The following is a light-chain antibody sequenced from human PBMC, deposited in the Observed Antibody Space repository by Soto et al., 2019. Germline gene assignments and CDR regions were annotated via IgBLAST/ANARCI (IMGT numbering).Light chain of an antibody. CDR1: SGHNTYS. CDR2: LKSDGSH. J-gene: IGLJ2*01. V-gene: IGLV4-69*01. Sequence: QSVLTQSPSASASLGASVKLTCTLSSGHNTYSIAWHQQQPEKGPRFLTKLKSDGSHSRGDGIPDRFSGSSSGAERYLTISSLQSEDEADYYCQTWATGIQVFGGGTKLTVL. CDR3: QTWATGIQV.